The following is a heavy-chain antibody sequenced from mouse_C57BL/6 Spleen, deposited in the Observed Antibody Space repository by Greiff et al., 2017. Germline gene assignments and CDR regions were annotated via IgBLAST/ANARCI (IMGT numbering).Heavy chain of an antibody. CDR1: GYTFTSYW. CDR3: ARDDSSGYVDAY. V-gene: IGHV1-64*01. J-gene: IGHJ3*01. D-gene: IGHD3-2*02. CDR2: IHPNSGST. Sequence: QVQLQQSGAELVKPGASVKLSCKASGYTFTSYWMHWVKQRPGQGLEWIGMIHPNSGSTNYNEKFKSKATLTVDKSSSTAYMQLSSLTSEDSAVYYCARDDSSGYVDAYWGQGTLVTVSA.